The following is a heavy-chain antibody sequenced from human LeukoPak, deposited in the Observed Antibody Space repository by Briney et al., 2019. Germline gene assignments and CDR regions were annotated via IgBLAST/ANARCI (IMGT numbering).Heavy chain of an antibody. CDR2: TYNSGST. CDR1: GGSISSSTYY. J-gene: IGHJ3*02. D-gene: IGHD6-13*01. Sequence: SETLSLTCSVSGGSISSSTYYWGWIRQPPGKGLEWIGNTYNSGSTYYNPSLKSRVTISVDTSKNQFSLKLSSVTAADTAVYYCARHGYSSSWTDAFDIWGQGTMVTVSS. V-gene: IGHV4-39*01. CDR3: ARHGYSSSWTDAFDI.